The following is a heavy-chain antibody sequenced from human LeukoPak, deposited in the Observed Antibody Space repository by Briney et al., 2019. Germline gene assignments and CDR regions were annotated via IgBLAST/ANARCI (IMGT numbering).Heavy chain of an antibody. V-gene: IGHV1-18*01. CDR3: ARITMVRGVIITFGY. J-gene: IGHJ4*02. CDR1: GYTFTSYG. Sequence: ASVKVSCKASGYTFTSYGISWVRQAPGQGLEWMGWISAYNGNTNYAQKLQGRVTMTTDTSTRTAYMELRSLRSDDTAVYYCARITMVRGVIITFGYWGQGTLVTVSS. CDR2: ISAYNGNT. D-gene: IGHD3-10*01.